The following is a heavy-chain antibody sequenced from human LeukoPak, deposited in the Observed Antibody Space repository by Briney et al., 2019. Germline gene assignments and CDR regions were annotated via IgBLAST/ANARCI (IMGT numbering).Heavy chain of an antibody. J-gene: IGHJ4*02. Sequence: HTGGSLRLSCAASGFTFSSYAMSCVRQAPGEGLEWVSAISGSGGSTYYADSVKGRFTISRANSKNTLYLQMNSLRAEDTAVYYCAKDPSNRDSRYFDYWGQGTLVTVSS. V-gene: IGHV3-23*01. CDR3: AKDPSNRDSRYFDY. CDR2: ISGSGGST. CDR1: GFTFSSYA. D-gene: IGHD5-24*01.